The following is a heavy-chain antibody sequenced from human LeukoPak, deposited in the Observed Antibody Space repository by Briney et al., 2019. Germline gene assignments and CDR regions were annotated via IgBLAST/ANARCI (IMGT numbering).Heavy chain of an antibody. CDR2: ISWNSGSI. CDR1: GFTFDDYA. D-gene: IGHD3-9*01. V-gene: IGHV3-9*01. CDR3: AKVMSLRYFDWPYAFDI. Sequence: HAGGSLRLSCAASGFTFDDYAMHWVRQAPGKGLEWVSGISWNSGSIGYADSVKGRFTISRDNAKNSLYLQMNSLRAEDTALYYCAKVMSLRYFDWPYAFDIWGQGTMVTVSS. J-gene: IGHJ3*02.